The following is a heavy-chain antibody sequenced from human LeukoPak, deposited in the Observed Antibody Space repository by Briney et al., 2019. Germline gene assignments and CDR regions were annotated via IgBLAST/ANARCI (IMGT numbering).Heavy chain of an antibody. D-gene: IGHD3-22*01. CDR1: GGTFSSYT. V-gene: IGHV1-69*02. CDR2: IIPILGIA. Sequence: SVKVSSKASGGTFSSYTISWVRQAPGQGLEWMGRIIPILGIANYAQKFQGRVTITADKSTSTAYMELSSLRSEDTAVYYCASFYYDSSGYLDYWGQGTLVTVSS. J-gene: IGHJ4*02. CDR3: ASFYYDSSGYLDY.